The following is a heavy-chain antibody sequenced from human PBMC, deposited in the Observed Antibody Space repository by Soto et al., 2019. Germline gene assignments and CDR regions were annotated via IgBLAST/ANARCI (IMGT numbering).Heavy chain of an antibody. CDR2: INAGNGNT. V-gene: IGHV1-3*01. D-gene: IGHD2-15*01. Sequence: ASVKVSCKASGGTFSSYAISWVRQAPGQGLEWMGWINAGNGNTKYSQKFQGRVTITRDTSASTAYMELSSLRSEDTAVYYCARDLRVAGTGMDVWGQGTTVTVSS. CDR3: ARDLRVAGTGMDV. J-gene: IGHJ6*01. CDR1: GGTFSSYA.